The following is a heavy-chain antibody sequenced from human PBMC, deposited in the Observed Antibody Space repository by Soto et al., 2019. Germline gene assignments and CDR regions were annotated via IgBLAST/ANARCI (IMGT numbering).Heavy chain of an antibody. CDR2: ISSSGTCI. V-gene: IGHV3-11*01. CDR3: ARAYSDAFDI. D-gene: IGHD2-15*01. CDR1: GFTFSDYY. J-gene: IGHJ3*02. Sequence: GGSLRLSCAASGFTFSDYYMTWIRQAPGKGLEWVSYISSSGTCIYYPDSVKGRFTISRDNAKNTLYLQMSSLRAEDTAVYYCARAYSDAFDIWGRGTMVTVSS.